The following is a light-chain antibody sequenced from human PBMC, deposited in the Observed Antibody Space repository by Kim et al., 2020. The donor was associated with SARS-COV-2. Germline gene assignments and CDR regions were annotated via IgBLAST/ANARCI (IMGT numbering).Light chain of an antibody. CDR3: SSYTTTDTYV. CDR2: DVS. Sequence: QSALTQPASVSGSPGQSITISCTETGSDVGYYNYVSWYQHHPGKAPELIIFDVSKRPSRISNRFSRSKSGDTASLTISGLQAEDEADYYCSSYTTTDTYVFGSGTKVTVL. J-gene: IGLJ1*01. V-gene: IGLV2-14*03. CDR1: GSDVGYYNY.